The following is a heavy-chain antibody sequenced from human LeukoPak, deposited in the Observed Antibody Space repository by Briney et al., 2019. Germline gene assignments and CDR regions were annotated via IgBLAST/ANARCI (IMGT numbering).Heavy chain of an antibody. CDR2: ISGSGGRT. Sequence: GGSLRLSCATSGFTSSSYAMSWVRQAPGKGLEWVSGISGSGGRTYYADSVKGRFTISRDNSKNTLYLQMNSLRADDTAVYYCAKDAVTALAGYYYYMDVRGKGTMVTVSS. D-gene: IGHD6-19*01. J-gene: IGHJ6*03. CDR3: AKDAVTALAGYYYYMDV. V-gene: IGHV3-23*01. CDR1: GFTSSSYA.